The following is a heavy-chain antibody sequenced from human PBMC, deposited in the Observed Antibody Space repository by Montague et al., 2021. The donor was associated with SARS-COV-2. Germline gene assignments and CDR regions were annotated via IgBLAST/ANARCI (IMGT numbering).Heavy chain of an antibody. CDR2: ISTSGST. CDR3: ASGIAATYYYYMDV. D-gene: IGHD6-13*01. Sequence: TLSLTCSVSGASISSANDYWTWIRQPAGKGLEWIGHISTSGSTNYNPSLKSRVTISVDTSKNQFSLKLSSVTAADTAVYYCASGIAATYYYYMDVWGKGTTVTVSS. J-gene: IGHJ6*03. CDR1: GASISSANDY. V-gene: IGHV4-61*09.